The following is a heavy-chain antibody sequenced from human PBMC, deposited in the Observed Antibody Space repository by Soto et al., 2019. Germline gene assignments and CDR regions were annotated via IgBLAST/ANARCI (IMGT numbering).Heavy chain of an antibody. J-gene: IGHJ4*02. CDR1: GYTFTSYG. CDR3: ARGTVAGSDG. Sequence: ASVKVSCKASGYTFTSYGIVWVRQAPGQGLEWMGWISPYSGETRYAEKFQDRVTLTTDTSTKTAYMDLRNLKSDDTAVYWCARGTVAGSDGWGQGTMVTVSS. V-gene: IGHV1-18*04. CDR2: ISPYSGET. D-gene: IGHD6-19*01.